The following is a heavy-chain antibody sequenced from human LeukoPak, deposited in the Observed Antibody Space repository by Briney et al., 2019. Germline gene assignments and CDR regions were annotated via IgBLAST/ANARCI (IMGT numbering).Heavy chain of an antibody. CDR1: GFTFSSFA. J-gene: IGHJ4*02. V-gene: IGHV3-64D*06. Sequence: GGSLRLSCAASGFTFSSFAMHWVRQAPGKGLEYLSAIYSDGSRTYYADSVKGRFTISRDNSKNTLYFEMSSLRVEDTTVYYCVKSPGSGWPVWGQGTLLTVSS. CDR3: VKSPGSGWPV. D-gene: IGHD6-19*01. CDR2: IYSDGSRT.